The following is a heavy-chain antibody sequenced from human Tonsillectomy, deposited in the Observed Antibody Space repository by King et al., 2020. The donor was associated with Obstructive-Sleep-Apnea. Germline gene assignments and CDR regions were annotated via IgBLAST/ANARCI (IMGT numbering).Heavy chain of an antibody. Sequence: VQLVESGGGLVQPGGSLRLSCAASGFTFSTYWMTWVRQAPGKGLEWVANIKQDGTETYYVDSVKGRFTISRENAKSSLYLQMISLRAEDTAVYYCARGKLMYSYTGSYLPYWGQGTLVTASS. D-gene: IGHD1-26*01. CDR1: GFTFSTYW. CDR2: IKQDGTET. J-gene: IGHJ4*02. CDR3: ARGKLMYSYTGSYLPY. V-gene: IGHV3-7*01.